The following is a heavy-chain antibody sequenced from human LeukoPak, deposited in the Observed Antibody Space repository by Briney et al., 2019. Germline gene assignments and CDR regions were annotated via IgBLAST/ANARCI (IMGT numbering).Heavy chain of an antibody. V-gene: IGHV1-24*01. D-gene: IGHD1-26*01. CDR2: FDPEDGET. Sequence: ASVKVSCKVSGYTLTELSMHWVRQAPGKGLEWMGGFDPEDGETIYAQKFQGRVAMTEDTSTDTAYMELSSLRSEDTAVYYCATVSIVGATSGFGPWGQGTLVTASS. CDR3: ATVSIVGATSGFGP. CDR1: GYTLTELS. J-gene: IGHJ5*02.